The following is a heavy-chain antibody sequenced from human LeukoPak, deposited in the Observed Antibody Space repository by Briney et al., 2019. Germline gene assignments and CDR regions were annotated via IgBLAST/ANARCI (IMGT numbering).Heavy chain of an antibody. J-gene: IGHJ6*02. Sequence: AGGSLRLSCAAAGLTFSSYEMNWVRQAPGKGLEWVSYISSSGSTIYYADSVKGRFTISRDNAKNSLYLQMNSLRAEDTAVYYCARGPYYYYGMDVWGQGTTVTVSS. CDR2: ISSSGSTI. V-gene: IGHV3-48*03. CDR3: ARGPYYYYGMDV. CDR1: GLTFSSYE.